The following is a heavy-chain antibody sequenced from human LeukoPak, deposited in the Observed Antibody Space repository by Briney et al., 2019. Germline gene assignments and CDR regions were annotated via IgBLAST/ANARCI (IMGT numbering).Heavy chain of an antibody. Sequence: SETLSLTCTASGGSISSYYWSWIGQPPGKGLEWIGYIYYSGSTNYNPSLKSRVTISVDTSKNQFSLKLSSVTAADTAVYYCARDQWLREGHDAFDIWGLGTMVTVSS. V-gene: IGHV4-59*01. CDR1: GGSISSYY. CDR3: ARDQWLREGHDAFDI. CDR2: IYYSGST. D-gene: IGHD6-19*01. J-gene: IGHJ3*02.